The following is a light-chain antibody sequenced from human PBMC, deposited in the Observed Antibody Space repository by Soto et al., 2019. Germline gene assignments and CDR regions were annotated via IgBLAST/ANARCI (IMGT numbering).Light chain of an antibody. Sequence: DIQMTQSPSSLSASVGDRVTITCRASQGIGNYLAWYQQKPGKVPKLLIYAASTLQSGVPSRFSGSGSGTDITLTISSLQPEDVATYYGQKYNSAPQTFGQGTKVEIK. CDR1: QGIGNY. V-gene: IGKV1-27*01. J-gene: IGKJ1*01. CDR3: QKYNSAPQT. CDR2: AAS.